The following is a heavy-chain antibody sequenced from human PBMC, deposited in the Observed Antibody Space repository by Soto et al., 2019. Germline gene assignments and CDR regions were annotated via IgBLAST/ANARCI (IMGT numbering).Heavy chain of an antibody. CDR1: GGSISSSSYY. D-gene: IGHD3-10*01. Sequence: QLQLQESGPGLVKPSETLSLTCTVSGGSISSSSYYWGWIRQPPGKGLEWIGSIYYSGSTYYNPSLKSRVTISVDTSKNQFSLKLSSVTAADTAVYYCARRQGWGNYYGSGSPFDYWGQGTLVTVSS. CDR3: ARRQGWGNYYGSGSPFDY. J-gene: IGHJ4*02. CDR2: IYYSGST. V-gene: IGHV4-39*01.